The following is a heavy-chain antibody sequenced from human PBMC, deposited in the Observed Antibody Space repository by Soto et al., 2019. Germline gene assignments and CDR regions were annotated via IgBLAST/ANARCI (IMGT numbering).Heavy chain of an antibody. CDR2: IHYSWNT. J-gene: IGHJ5*02. CDR1: GGSISSGIYY. CDR3: ARENFSLFDDISTDYYKVDHTYFDR. V-gene: IGHV4-31*03. D-gene: IGHD3-9*01. Sequence: PSETLSLTCTVSGGSISSGIYYWSWIRQHPGKGLEWIGYIHYSWNTYYHPSLKSRVTISVDTSKNQFSLKLTSVTVADTAVYFCARENFSLFDDISTDYYKVDHTYFDRWGQGTLVTVSS.